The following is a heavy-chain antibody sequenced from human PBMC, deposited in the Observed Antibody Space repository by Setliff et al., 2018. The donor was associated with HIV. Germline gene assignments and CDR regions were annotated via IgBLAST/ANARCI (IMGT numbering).Heavy chain of an antibody. CDR1: GYTFTSYG. CDR3: ARGGGYYDSSGPVHYYYYYMDV. Sequence: ASVKVSCKASGYTFTSYGISWVRQAPGQGLEWMGWISAYNGNTNYAQKLQGRVTMTTDTSTSTAYMELRSLRSDDTAVYYCARGGGYYDSSGPVHYYYYYMDVWGKGTTVTVS. V-gene: IGHV1-18*01. D-gene: IGHD3-22*01. CDR2: ISAYNGNT. J-gene: IGHJ6*03.